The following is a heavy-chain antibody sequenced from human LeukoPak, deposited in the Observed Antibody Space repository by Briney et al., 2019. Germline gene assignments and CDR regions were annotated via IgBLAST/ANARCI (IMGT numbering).Heavy chain of an antibody. J-gene: IGHJ5*02. Sequence: GGSLRLSCVASGFTFSSYALNWVRQTPGKGLEWVSTISGSGASTYYADSVKGRFTISRDNSKNTLYLQMNSLRAEDTAVYYCARELLWFGELLGNWFDPWGQGTLVTVSS. D-gene: IGHD3-10*01. V-gene: IGHV3-23*01. CDR1: GFTFSSYA. CDR3: ARELLWFGELLGNWFDP. CDR2: ISGSGAST.